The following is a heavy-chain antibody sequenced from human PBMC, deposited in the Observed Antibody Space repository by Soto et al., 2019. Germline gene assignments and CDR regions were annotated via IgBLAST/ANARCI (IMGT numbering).Heavy chain of an antibody. J-gene: IGHJ6*02. CDR2: INSDGSST. V-gene: IGHV3-74*01. Sequence: GGSLRLSCAASGFTFSSYWMHWVRQPPGKGLVWVSRINSDGSSTSYADSVKGRFTISRDNAKNTLYLQMNSLRAEDTAVYYCASMVRGVIITTYGMDVWGQGTTVTVSS. D-gene: IGHD3-10*01. CDR3: ASMVRGVIITTYGMDV. CDR1: GFTFSSYW.